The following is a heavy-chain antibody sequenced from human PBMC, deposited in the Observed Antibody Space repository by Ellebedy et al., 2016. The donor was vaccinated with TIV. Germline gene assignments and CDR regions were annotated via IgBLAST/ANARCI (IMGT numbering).Heavy chain of an antibody. CDR1: GFTSSTYE. CDR2: VSGHGRIQ. CDR3: ARDAAPGAPDYFDS. Sequence: GESLKISCVASGFTSSTYEIHWVRQAPGKGLEWVAVVSGHGRIQLYADSVKGRFTISRDTSKDTVYLQMNSLRVEDPALYNCARDAAPGAPDYFDSWGQGTQVTVSS. J-gene: IGHJ4*02. D-gene: IGHD3-10*01. V-gene: IGHV3-30-3*01.